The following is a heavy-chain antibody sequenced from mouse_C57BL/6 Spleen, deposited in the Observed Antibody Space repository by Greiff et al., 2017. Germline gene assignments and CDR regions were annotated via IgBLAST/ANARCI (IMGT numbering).Heavy chain of an antibody. CDR3: ARMDD. CDR2: INPNNGGT. CDR1: GYTFTDYN. Sequence: EVQLQESGPELVKPGASVKIPCKASGYTFTDYNMDWVKQSHGKSLEWIGDINPNNGGTSYNQKFKGKATLTVDKSTSTAYMERRSQTAEDSEVYYCARMDDWGKGTTLTVYS. V-gene: IGHV1-18*01. J-gene: IGHJ2*01.